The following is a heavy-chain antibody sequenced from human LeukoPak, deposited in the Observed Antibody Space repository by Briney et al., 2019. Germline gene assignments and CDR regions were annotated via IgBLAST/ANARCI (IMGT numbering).Heavy chain of an antibody. D-gene: IGHD5-24*01. CDR3: ARERRDVYKVYFDY. J-gene: IGHJ4*02. Sequence: SEPLSLTCAVSGGSISSYYWSWIRQPPGKGLEWIGYIYYSGTTNYNPSLKSRVTISVDTSKNQFSLRLSSVTAADTAVYYCARERRDVYKVYFDYWGQGTLVTVSS. V-gene: IGHV4-59*01. CDR1: GGSISSYY. CDR2: IYYSGTT.